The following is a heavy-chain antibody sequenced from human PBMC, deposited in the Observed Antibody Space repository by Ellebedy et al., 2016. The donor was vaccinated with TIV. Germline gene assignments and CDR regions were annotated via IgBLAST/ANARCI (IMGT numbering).Heavy chain of an antibody. CDR2: IWDDGSNS. J-gene: IGHJ6*02. V-gene: IGHV3-33*08. D-gene: IGHD2-15*01. CDR1: GFTFSAYG. Sequence: GESLKISXAASGFTFSAYGMHWVRQAPGKGLEWVAVIWDDGSNSYYADSVKGRFTISRDDSKSTLDLQMKSLRAEDTAVYYCARGYCSGGSCYHYGMDVWGQGTTVTVSS. CDR3: ARGYCSGGSCYHYGMDV.